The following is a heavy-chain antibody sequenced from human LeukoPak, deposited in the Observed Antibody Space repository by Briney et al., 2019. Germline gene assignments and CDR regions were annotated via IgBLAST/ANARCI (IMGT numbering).Heavy chain of an antibody. J-gene: IGHJ5*02. V-gene: IGHV4-30-4*01. CDR2: MYYSGST. CDR1: GGSISSGDYY. Sequence: SQTLSLTCTVSGGSISSGDYYWSWIRQPPGKGLEWIAYMYYSGSTYYNPSLKSRVTMSADTSKNHLSLKLSSVTAADTAVYYCARPYYDDSRIAPWGQGILVTVSS. CDR3: ARPYYDDSRIAP. D-gene: IGHD3-22*01.